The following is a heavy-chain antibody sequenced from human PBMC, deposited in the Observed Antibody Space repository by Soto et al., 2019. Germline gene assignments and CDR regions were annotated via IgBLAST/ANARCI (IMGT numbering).Heavy chain of an antibody. Sequence: PSETLSLTCTVSGGSISSYHWSWIRQPPGKGLEWIGYVYYSGSTNYNPSLKSRVTISVDTSKNQFSLKLRSVTAADTAVYYCARGLYDYSNPPLTWFDPRGQGTQVTVSS. J-gene: IGHJ5*02. D-gene: IGHD4-4*01. V-gene: IGHV4-59*01. CDR2: VYYSGST. CDR1: GGSISSYH. CDR3: ARGLYDYSNPPLTWFDP.